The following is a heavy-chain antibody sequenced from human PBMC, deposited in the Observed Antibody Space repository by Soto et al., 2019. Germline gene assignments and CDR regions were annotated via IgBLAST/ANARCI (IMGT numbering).Heavy chain of an antibody. CDR3: ARGDITIFGVVTDDAFDI. CDR1: GYTFTSYG. D-gene: IGHD3-3*01. CDR2: ISAYNGNT. V-gene: IGHV1-18*01. Sequence: ASVKVSCKACGYTFTSYGIGWVRQAPGQGLEWMGWISAYNGNTNYAQKLQGRVTMTTDTSTSTAYMELRSLRSDDTAVYYCARGDITIFGVVTDDAFDIWGQGTMVTVSS. J-gene: IGHJ3*02.